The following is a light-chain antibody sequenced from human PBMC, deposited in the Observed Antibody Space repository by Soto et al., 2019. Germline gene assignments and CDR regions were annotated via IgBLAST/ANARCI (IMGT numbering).Light chain of an antibody. J-gene: IGKJ4*01. CDR3: QQYSSSPPLT. CDR1: QSVSSN. V-gene: IGKV3-15*01. CDR2: GAS. Sequence: EIVLTQSPATLSLSPGERATLSCRASQSVSSNFAWYQQKPGQAPRLLIYGASTRTTGIPARFSGSGSGTDFTLTISSLQSEDFAVYYCQQYSSSPPLTFGGGTKVEIK.